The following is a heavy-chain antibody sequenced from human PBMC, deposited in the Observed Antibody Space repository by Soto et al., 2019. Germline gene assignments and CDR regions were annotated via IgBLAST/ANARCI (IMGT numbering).Heavy chain of an antibody. D-gene: IGHD3-10*01. CDR1: GGSFSGYY. CDR3: ARGFGTLVRGIIRVFSGMDV. Sequence: SETLSLTCAVYGGSFSGYYWSWIRQPPGKGLEWIGEIIHSGSTKYNPSLRSRVTISVDTSKNQFSLRLSSVTAADTAVFYCARGFGTLVRGIIRVFSGMDVWGQGTTVTVSS. CDR2: IIHSGST. J-gene: IGHJ6*02. V-gene: IGHV4-34*01.